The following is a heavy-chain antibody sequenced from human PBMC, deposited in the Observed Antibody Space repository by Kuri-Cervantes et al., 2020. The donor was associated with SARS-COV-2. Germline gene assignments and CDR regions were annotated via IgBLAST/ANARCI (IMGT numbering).Heavy chain of an antibody. Sequence: AAVKVSLKASGYTFPSYGISGVRQAPGQGLDWMGWISAYDCNTNYAQKLQGRVTMTTDTSTSTAYIELRSLRSDDTAVYYCVRNFGYSSSWAIDYWGQGTLVTVSS. V-gene: IGHV1-18*01. J-gene: IGHJ4*02. CDR3: VRNFGYSSSWAIDY. D-gene: IGHD6-13*01. CDR2: ISAYDCNT. CDR1: GYTFPSYG.